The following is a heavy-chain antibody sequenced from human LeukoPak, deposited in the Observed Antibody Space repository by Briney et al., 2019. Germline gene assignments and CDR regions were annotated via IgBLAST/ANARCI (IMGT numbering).Heavy chain of an antibody. J-gene: IGHJ4*02. CDR1: GGSISSYY. V-gene: IGHV4-59*12. Sequence: SETLSLTCTVSGGSISSYYWSWIRQPPGKGLEWIGYIYYSGSTNYNPSLKSRVTISVDTSKNQFSLKLSSVTAADTAVYYCARVYGPVDYWGQGTLVTVSS. D-gene: IGHD2-8*01. CDR3: ARVYGPVDY. CDR2: IYYSGST.